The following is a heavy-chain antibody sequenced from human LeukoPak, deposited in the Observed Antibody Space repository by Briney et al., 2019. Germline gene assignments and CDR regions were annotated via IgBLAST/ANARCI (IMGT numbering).Heavy chain of an antibody. CDR2: IYYSGST. V-gene: IGHV4-59*01. Sequence: KPSETLSLTCTVSGGSISSYYWSWIRQPPGKGLEWIGYIYYSGSTNYNPSLKSRVTISVDTSKNQFSLKLSSVTAADTAVYYCARAMGSGSYAYYYGMDVWDQGTTVTVSS. D-gene: IGHD3-10*01. CDR3: ARAMGSGSYAYYYGMDV. CDR1: GGSISSYY. J-gene: IGHJ6*02.